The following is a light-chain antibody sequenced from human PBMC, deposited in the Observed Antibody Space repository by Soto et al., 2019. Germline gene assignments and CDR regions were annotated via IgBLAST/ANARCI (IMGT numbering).Light chain of an antibody. J-gene: IGLJ2*01. CDR1: SGHSSYA. CDR2: LSSDGSH. V-gene: IGLV4-69*01. CDR3: QTWDTGARVA. Sequence: QTVVTQSPSASASLGASVKLTCTLSSGHSSYAIAWHQQQPEKGPRYLMKLSSDGSHSKGDGIPDRFSGSSSGAERYLTISSLQSEDEADYYCQTWDTGARVAFGGGTKVTVL.